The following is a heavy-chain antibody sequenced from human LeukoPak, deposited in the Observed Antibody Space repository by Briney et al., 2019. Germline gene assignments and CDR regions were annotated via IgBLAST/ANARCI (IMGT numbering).Heavy chain of an antibody. CDR1: GRIFSSYA. J-gene: IGHJ4*02. D-gene: IGHD4-17*01. V-gene: IGHV1-69*05. CDR3: ASSSPYGDYGKDDY. Sequence: SVKVSCKASGRIFSSYAISWVRQAPGQGLEWMGRIIPIFGTANYAQKFQGRVTITTDGSTSTAYMELSSLRSEDTAVYYCASSSPYGDYGKDDYWGQGTLVTVSS. CDR2: IIPIFGTA.